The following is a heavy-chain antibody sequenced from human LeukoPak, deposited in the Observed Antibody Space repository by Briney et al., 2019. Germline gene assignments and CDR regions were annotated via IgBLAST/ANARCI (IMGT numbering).Heavy chain of an antibody. CDR1: GFTFSSYA. Sequence: GGSLRLSCAASGFTFSSYAMSWDRQAPGKGLEWVSAISGSGGSTYYADSVKGRFTISRDNSKNTLYLQMNSLRAEDTAVYYCAYYYDSIPFDYWGQGTLVTVSS. J-gene: IGHJ4*02. D-gene: IGHD3-22*01. CDR2: ISGSGGST. V-gene: IGHV3-23*01. CDR3: AYYYDSIPFDY.